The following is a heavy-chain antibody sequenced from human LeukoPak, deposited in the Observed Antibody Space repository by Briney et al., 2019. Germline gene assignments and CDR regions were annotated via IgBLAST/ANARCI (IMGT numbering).Heavy chain of an antibody. D-gene: IGHD3-22*01. Sequence: SVTVSCKASGGTFSSYAISWVRPAPGQGLEWMGRIIPILGIANYAQKFQGRVTITADKSTSTAYMELSSLRSEDTAVYYCARSSGDSSGYYYAVWFDPWGQGTLVSVSS. CDR1: GGTFSSYA. V-gene: IGHV1-69*04. J-gene: IGHJ5*02. CDR3: ARSSGDSSGYYYAVWFDP. CDR2: IIPILGIA.